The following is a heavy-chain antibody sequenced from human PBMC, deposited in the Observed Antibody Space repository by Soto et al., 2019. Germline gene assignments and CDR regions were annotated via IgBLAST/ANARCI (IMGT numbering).Heavy chain of an antibody. J-gene: IGHJ4*02. CDR2: TYYRSKWYN. D-gene: IGHD6-19*01. V-gene: IGHV6-1*01. CDR3: ARAGYSSGQFPARSLDY. Sequence: SQTLSLTCAISGDSVSSNSAAWNWIRQSPSRGLEWLGRTYYRSKWYNDYAVSVKSRITINPDTSKNQFSLQLNSVTPEDTAVYYCARAGYSSGQFPARSLDYWGQGTLVTVSS. CDR1: GDSVSSNSAA.